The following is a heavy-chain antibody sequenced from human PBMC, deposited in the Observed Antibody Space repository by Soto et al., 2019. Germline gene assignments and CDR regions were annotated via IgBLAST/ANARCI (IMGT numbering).Heavy chain of an antibody. J-gene: IGHJ4*02. Sequence: QVQLVQSGAEVKKPGASVKVSCKASGYTFTSYAMHWVRQAPGQRLEWMGWINAGNGNTKYSQKFQSRVTITRDTSASTAYMGLSSLRSEDTAVYYCARSTLTFGGVIGLYYFDYWGQGTLVTVSS. V-gene: IGHV1-3*01. CDR2: INAGNGNT. D-gene: IGHD3-16*02. CDR1: GYTFTSYA. CDR3: ARSTLTFGGVIGLYYFDY.